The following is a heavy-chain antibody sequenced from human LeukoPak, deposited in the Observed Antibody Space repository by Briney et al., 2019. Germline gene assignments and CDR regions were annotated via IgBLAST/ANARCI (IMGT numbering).Heavy chain of an antibody. Sequence: PSETLSLTCTVSGGSISSYYWSWIRQPPGKGLEWIGYIYYSGSTNYNPSLKSRVTISVDTSKNQFSLKLSSVTAADTAVYYCARDVPLRRTFDYWGQGTLVTVSS. CDR3: ARDVPLRRTFDY. CDR2: IYYSGST. J-gene: IGHJ4*02. D-gene: IGHD4-17*01. V-gene: IGHV4-59*01. CDR1: GGSISSYY.